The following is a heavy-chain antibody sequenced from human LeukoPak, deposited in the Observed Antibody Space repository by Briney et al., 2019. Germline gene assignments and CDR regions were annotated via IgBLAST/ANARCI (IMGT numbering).Heavy chain of an antibody. CDR2: ISGGGDST. V-gene: IGHV3-23*01. CDR1: GFTLRNYA. D-gene: IGHD3-3*01. Sequence: TGGSLTLSCAASGFTLRNYAMAWVRQAPGQGLELVSHISGGGDSTNYADSVKGRFTISRDTSTNTLFLQMNNLRAEDAATYYYAKGQYDDHPHWLDPWGQGTLVTVSS. J-gene: IGHJ5*02. CDR3: AKGQYDDHPHWLDP.